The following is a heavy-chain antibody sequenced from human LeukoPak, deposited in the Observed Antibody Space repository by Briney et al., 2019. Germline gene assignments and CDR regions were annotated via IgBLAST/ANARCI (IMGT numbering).Heavy chain of an antibody. Sequence: PGGSLRLSCAASGFTFSSYWMSWVRQAPGKGLEWMANIKQDGSEKYYVDSVKGRFSISRDNAKNSLYLQMNSLRAEDTAVYYCARAPRFRLVGVPKGPFDPWGQGTLVTVSS. J-gene: IGHJ5*02. CDR2: IKQDGSEK. CDR1: GFTFSSYW. D-gene: IGHD1-26*01. CDR3: ARAPRFRLVGVPKGPFDP. V-gene: IGHV3-7*03.